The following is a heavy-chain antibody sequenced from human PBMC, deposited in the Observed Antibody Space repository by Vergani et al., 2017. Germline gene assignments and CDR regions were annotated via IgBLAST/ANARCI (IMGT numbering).Heavy chain of an antibody. J-gene: IGHJ3*02. Sequence: EVQLVQSGAEVKKPGESLKISCKGSGYSFNSYWIGWVRQMPGKGLEWMGIIYPGDSDTTYSPSFQGQVTISADKSISTAYLPWSSLKASDTAMYYCARQYCSSTSCERAFDIWGQGTMVTVSS. CDR2: IYPGDSDT. D-gene: IGHD2-2*01. CDR1: GYSFNSYW. V-gene: IGHV5-51*01. CDR3: ARQYCSSTSCERAFDI.